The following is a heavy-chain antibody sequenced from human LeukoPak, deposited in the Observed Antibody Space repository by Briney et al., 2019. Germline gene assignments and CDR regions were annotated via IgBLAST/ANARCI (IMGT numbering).Heavy chain of an antibody. CDR1: GDSIAGDTYY. J-gene: IGHJ3*02. V-gene: IGHV4-61*02. CDR3: ARVMNGRDGTFDI. Sequence: SQTLSLTCTVSGDSIAGDTYYWSWVRQPAGKGLEWIGRIHNSGNTNYSPSLNSRVTISLDTSKSLLSLKLTSVTAADTAVYYCARVMNGRDGTFDIWGQGTMVTVSS. CDR2: IHNSGNT. D-gene: IGHD1-1*01.